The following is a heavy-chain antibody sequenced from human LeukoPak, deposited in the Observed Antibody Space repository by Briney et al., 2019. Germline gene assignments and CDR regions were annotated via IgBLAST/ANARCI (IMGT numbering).Heavy chain of an antibody. Sequence: GGSLRLSCAASGFTFSNYDMHWVRQAPGKGLEWVSAIDTVGGTYYADSVKGRFTISRDNSKNTLYLQMNSLRAEDTAVYYCAKDFEVGATNWFDPWGQGTLVTVSS. CDR1: GFTFSNYD. V-gene: IGHV3-23*01. J-gene: IGHJ5*02. CDR3: AKDFEVGATNWFDP. CDR2: IDTVGGT. D-gene: IGHD1-26*01.